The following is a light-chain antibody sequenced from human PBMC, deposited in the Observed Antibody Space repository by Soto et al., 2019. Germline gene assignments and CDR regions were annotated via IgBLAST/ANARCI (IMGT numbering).Light chain of an antibody. CDR1: QGISSY. CDR2: AAS. V-gene: IGKV1-8*01. J-gene: IGKJ1*01. CDR3: QQYYSYPRT. Sequence: AILMTQSPSSLSASTGDRVTITCRASQGISSYLAWYQQKPGKAPKLLIYAASTLQSGVPSRFSGSGSGTDFTLTISCLQSGDFATYYCQQYYSYPRTFGQGTKVDIK.